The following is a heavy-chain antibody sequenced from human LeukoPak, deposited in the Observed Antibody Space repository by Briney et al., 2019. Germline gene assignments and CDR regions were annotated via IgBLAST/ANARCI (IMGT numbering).Heavy chain of an antibody. CDR2: MSRGGGT. J-gene: IGHJ4*02. Sequence: PGGSLRLSCAASGFSLTDSFMAWVRQAPGKGLQWVAHMSRGGGTEEAASVKGRFTVSRDTSRNIFYLQMTSLRAEDTAMYYCARGRTLTTIFDYWGQGTLVTVSS. CDR3: ARGRTLTTIFDY. D-gene: IGHD4-17*01. V-gene: IGHV3-53*01. CDR1: GFSLTDSF.